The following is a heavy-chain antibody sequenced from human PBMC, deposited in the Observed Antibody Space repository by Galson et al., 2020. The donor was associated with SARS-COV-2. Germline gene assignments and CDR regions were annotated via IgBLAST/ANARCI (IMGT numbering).Heavy chain of an antibody. CDR2: IYYSGSI. V-gene: IGHV4-61*01. J-gene: IGHJ4*02. CDR3: ARDRGGYFYFDY. CDR1: GGSVNSGSYY. D-gene: IGHD2-21*01. Sequence: SETLSLTCTVSGGSVNSGSYYWSWIRQPPGKGLEWIGYIYYSGSINSNPSLESRVTQSMDTSKNQFSLNLRSVTAADTAVYYCARDRGGYFYFDYWGQGIVVTVSS.